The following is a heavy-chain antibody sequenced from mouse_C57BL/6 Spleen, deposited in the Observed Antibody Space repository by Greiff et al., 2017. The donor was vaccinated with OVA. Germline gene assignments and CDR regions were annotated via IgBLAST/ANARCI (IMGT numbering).Heavy chain of an antibody. CDR1: GFTFSDYY. Sequence: EVKLVESEGGLVQPGSSMKLSCTASGFTFSDYYMAWVRQVPEKGLEWVANINYDGSSTYYLDSLKSRFIISRDNAKNILYLQMRSLKSEDTATYYCAREGGIWYFDVWGTGTTVTVSS. CDR3: AREGGIWYFDV. V-gene: IGHV5-16*01. J-gene: IGHJ1*03. CDR2: INYDGSST.